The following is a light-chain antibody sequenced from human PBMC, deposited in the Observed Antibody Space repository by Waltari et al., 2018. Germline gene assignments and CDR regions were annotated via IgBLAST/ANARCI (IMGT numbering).Light chain of an antibody. CDR2: AAS. CDR1: GSAVGSYFL. Sequence: QSPLTQPAAVSGSPGQSITISCTGSGSAVGSYFLVSWYQQNPGKAPRLLIYAASRRHSGVSTRFSGSKSGNTASLTISGLQAEDEADYYCCSYAGTNTLLFGGGTKVTVL. J-gene: IGLJ2*01. CDR3: CSYAGTNTLL. V-gene: IGLV2-23*01.